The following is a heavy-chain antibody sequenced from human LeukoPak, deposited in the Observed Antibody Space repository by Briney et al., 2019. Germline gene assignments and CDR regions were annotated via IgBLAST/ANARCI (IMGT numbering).Heavy chain of an antibody. D-gene: IGHD6-6*01. Sequence: PGRSLRLSCAASGFTFSSYGMHWVRQAPGKGLEWVVVISYDGSNKYYAASVKGRFTISRDNSKNTLYLQMNSLRAGDTAVYYCAKDLSSSSFARLYHYGMDVWGQGTTVTVSS. CDR1: GFTFSSYG. V-gene: IGHV3-30*18. CDR2: ISYDGSNK. J-gene: IGHJ6*02. CDR3: AKDLSSSSFARLYHYGMDV.